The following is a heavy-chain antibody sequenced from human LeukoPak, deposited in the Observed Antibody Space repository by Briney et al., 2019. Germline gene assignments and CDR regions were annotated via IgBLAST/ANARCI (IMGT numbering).Heavy chain of an antibody. J-gene: IGHJ6*02. CDR3: ARINDFWSGPTLDV. CDR2: IYHSGSGST. V-gene: IGHV4-30-2*01. CDR1: GGSISSGGHS. D-gene: IGHD3-3*01. Sequence: SETLSLTCTVSGGSISSGGHSWSWIRQPPGKGLEWIGYIYHSGSGSTYYNPSLKSRVTISIDKSKNQFSLELNSVTAADTAVYYCARINDFWSGPTLDVWGQGTTVTVSS.